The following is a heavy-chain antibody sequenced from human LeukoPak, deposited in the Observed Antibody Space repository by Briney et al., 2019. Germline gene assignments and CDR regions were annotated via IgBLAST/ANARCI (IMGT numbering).Heavy chain of an antibody. CDR1: GFTVSSNY. CDR3: AKRDSYYYDSSGYFDS. Sequence: GGSLRLSCAASGFTVSSNYMSWVRQAPGKGLEWVSVIYSGGSTYYADYVKGRFTISRDNSKITLYLQMNSLRAEDTAVYYCAKRDSYYYDSSGYFDSWGQGALVTVSS. CDR2: IYSGGST. J-gene: IGHJ4*02. V-gene: IGHV3-53*01. D-gene: IGHD3-22*01.